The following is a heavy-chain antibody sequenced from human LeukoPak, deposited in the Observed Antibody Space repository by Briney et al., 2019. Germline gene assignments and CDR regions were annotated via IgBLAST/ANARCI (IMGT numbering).Heavy chain of an antibody. D-gene: IGHD5/OR15-5a*01. J-gene: IGHJ1*01. CDR1: GFTFSNYA. V-gene: IGHV3-30-3*01. Sequence: GGSLRLSCAASGFTFSNYAMHWVRQAPGKGLEWVADISFDGDNEYYADSVRGRFMIARDNSKNTVYLQMNSLTIEDTAVYYCAREPSGNFGQLVSSAEYFQHWGQGTRVTVSS. CDR3: AREPSGNFGQLVSSAEYFQH. CDR2: ISFDGDNE.